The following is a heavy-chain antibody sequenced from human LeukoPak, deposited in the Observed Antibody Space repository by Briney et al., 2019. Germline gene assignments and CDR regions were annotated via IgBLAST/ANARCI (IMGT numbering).Heavy chain of an antibody. CDR3: AKAGPFDD. CDR2: ISYDGSNK. V-gene: IGHV3-30*18. CDR1: GFTFSSYG. J-gene: IGHJ4*02. Sequence: GGSLRLSCAASGFTFSSYGMHWVRQAPGKGLEWVAVISYDGSNKYYADSVKGRFTISRDNSKNTLYLQMNSLRAEDTAIYYCAKAGPFDDWGQGTLVTVSS.